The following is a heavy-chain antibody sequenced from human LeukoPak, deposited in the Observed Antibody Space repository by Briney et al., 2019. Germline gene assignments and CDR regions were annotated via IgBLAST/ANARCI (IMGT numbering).Heavy chain of an antibody. D-gene: IGHD3-22*01. Sequence: SETLSLTCTVSGGSISSYYWSWIRQPPGKGLEWIGYIYYSGSTNYNPSLKSRVTISVDTSKNQFSLKLSSVTAADTAVYYCARGHPNYYVSFDIWGQGTMVTVSS. CDR1: GGSISSYY. J-gene: IGHJ3*02. V-gene: IGHV4-59*08. CDR2: IYYSGST. CDR3: ARGHPNYYVSFDI.